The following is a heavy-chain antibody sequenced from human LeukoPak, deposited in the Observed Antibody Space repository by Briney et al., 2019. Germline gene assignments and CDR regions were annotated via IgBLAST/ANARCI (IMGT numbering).Heavy chain of an antibody. CDR3: ARGDPENYYYYYMDV. J-gene: IGHJ6*03. CDR2: ISSSGSTI. CDR1: GFTFDDYG. V-gene: IGHV3-48*04. Sequence: PGGSLRLSCAASGFTFDDYGMSWVRQAPGKGLEWVSYISSSGSTIYYADSVKGRFTISRDNAKNSLYLQMNSLRAEDTAVYYCARGDPENYYYYYMDVWGKGTTVTVSS. D-gene: IGHD2-21*02.